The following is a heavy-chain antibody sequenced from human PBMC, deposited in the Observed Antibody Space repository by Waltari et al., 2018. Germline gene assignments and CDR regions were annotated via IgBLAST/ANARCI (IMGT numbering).Heavy chain of an antibody. D-gene: IGHD3-16*01. V-gene: IGHV3-21*01. CDR2: ISGDSRFI. CDR3: ARDRRGYFDY. Sequence: EVQLVESGGGLVKPGGSLRLSCDASGFTVSAYNMNWFRLAPGKGLEWVSSISGDSRFIYYADSVNGRFTISSDDAKDSLVLQMNSLRVEDTAIYYCARDRRGYFDYWGQGTLVTVSS. J-gene: IGHJ4*02. CDR1: GFTVSAYN.